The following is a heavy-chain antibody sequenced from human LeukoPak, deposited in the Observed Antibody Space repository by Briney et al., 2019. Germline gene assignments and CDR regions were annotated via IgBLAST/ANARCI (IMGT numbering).Heavy chain of an antibody. CDR2: INHSGST. D-gene: IGHD1-1*01. Sequence: SETLSLTCAVYGGSFSVYYWSWIRQPPGKGLEWIGEINHSGSTNYNPSLKSRVTISVDTSKNQFSLKLSSVTAADTAVYYCARVSRNWNVDYWGQGTLVTVSS. J-gene: IGHJ4*02. CDR3: ARVSRNWNVDY. CDR1: GGSFSVYY. V-gene: IGHV4-34*01.